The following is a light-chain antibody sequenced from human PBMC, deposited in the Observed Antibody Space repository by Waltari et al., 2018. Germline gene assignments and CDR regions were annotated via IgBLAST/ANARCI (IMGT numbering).Light chain of an antibody. CDR2: YDS. CDR1: NIGRYS. V-gene: IGLV3-21*04. J-gene: IGLJ1*01. CDR3: HVWHPDVDPGV. Sequence: SYVLTQPPSVSVAPGETARITCGGDNIGRYSVHWYQQRPGQAPMLVIYYDSDRPSGIPERFSGSNSGNSATLTSSRVEAGDEAKYYCHVWHPDVDPGVFGTGTDVTVL.